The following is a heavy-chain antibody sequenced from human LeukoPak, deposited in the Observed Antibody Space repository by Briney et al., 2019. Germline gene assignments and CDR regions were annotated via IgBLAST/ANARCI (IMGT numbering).Heavy chain of an antibody. V-gene: IGHV3-9*03. D-gene: IGHD3-22*01. CDR3: AKGHEYYYDSSGYYLSYDAFDI. CDR2: ISWNSGSI. J-gene: IGHJ3*02. Sequence: PGGSLRLSCAASGFTFDDYALHWVRQAPGKGLEWVSGISWNSGSIGYADSVKGRFTISRDNAKNSLYPQMNSLRAEDMALYYCAKGHEYYYDSSGYYLSYDAFDIWGQGTMVTVSS. CDR1: GFTFDDYA.